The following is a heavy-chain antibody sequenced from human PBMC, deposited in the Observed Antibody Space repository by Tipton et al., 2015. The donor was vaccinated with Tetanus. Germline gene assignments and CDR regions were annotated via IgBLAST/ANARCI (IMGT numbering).Heavy chain of an antibody. Sequence: AASGFTFSSYGMHWVRQAPGKGLEWVAVIWYDGSNKYYADSVKGRFTISRDNSKNTLYLQMNSLRAEDTAVYYCARDEVNTGTPFDYWGQGTLVTVSS. V-gene: IGHV3-33*01. CDR2: IWYDGSNK. CDR1: GFTFSSYG. J-gene: IGHJ4*02. CDR3: ARDEVNTGTPFDY. D-gene: IGHD4-17*01.